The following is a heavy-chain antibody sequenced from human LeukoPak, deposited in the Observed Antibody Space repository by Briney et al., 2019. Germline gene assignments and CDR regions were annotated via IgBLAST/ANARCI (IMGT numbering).Heavy chain of an antibody. CDR3: ARHPYAAHHRVDY. CDR1: GVSISSNSYY. D-gene: IGHD6-6*01. V-gene: IGHV4-39*01. CDR2: MSYGGST. J-gene: IGHJ4*02. Sequence: SETLSLTCTVSGVSISSNSYYWGWIRQPPGKELEWVGSMSYGGSTYYNPSLKSRVTMSVDTSKNQFSLKLTSVTAADTAVYHCARHPYAAHHRVDYWGQGTLVTVSS.